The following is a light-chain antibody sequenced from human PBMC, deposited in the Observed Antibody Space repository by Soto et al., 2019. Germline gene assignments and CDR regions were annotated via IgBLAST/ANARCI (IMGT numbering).Light chain of an antibody. J-gene: IGKJ4*01. CDR2: RAS. CDR3: QHYAGYPLT. Sequence: DIQMTQSPSTLSASVGDRVTITCRASRNIGGWLGWFQQKPGKAPKLLIYRASALESGVPSRFSGSGSETEYVLAISSLQPDDCATYYCQHYAGYPLTFGGGTKVDIK. V-gene: IGKV1-5*01. CDR1: RNIGGW.